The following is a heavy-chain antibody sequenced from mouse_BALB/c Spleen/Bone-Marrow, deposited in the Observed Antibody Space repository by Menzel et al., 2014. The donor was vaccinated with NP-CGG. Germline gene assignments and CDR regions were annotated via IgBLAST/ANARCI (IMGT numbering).Heavy chain of an antibody. Sequence: VQLQQSGAELVRPGASVKLSCKASGYSFTSXWXNWVXQRPXXGLEWIGMIHPSDSETRLNQKFKDKATLTVDKSSSTAYMQLSSPTSEDSAVYYCASRGSTMIPDYWGQGTTLTVSS. CDR2: IHPSDSET. CDR1: GYSFTSXW. D-gene: IGHD2-4*01. J-gene: IGHJ2*01. CDR3: ASRGSTMIPDY. V-gene: IGHV1-74*01.